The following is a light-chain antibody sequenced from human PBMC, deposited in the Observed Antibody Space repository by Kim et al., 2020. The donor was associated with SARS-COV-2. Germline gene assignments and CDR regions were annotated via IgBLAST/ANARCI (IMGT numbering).Light chain of an antibody. J-gene: IGKJ1*01. V-gene: IGKV3-15*01. CDR3: RQYDDWPPWT. CDR2: GAS. CDR1: QSVRSN. Sequence: GERATLSCRASQSVRSNVAWYQQKPGQAPRLVIYGASTRATGIPARFSGSGSGTEFTLTISSLQSEDLAVYHCRQYDDWPPWTFGQGTKVDIK.